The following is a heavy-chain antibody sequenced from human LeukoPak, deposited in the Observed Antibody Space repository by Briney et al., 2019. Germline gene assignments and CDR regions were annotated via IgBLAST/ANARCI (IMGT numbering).Heavy chain of an antibody. J-gene: IGHJ4*01. V-gene: IGHV3-23*01. D-gene: IGHD3-22*01. CDR3: AKKGSTYYYDSSXXPDY. CDR2: ISGSGGST. CDR1: GFTFSSYA. Sequence: GGSLRLSCAASGFTFSSYAMSWVRQAPGKGLEWVSAISGSGGSTYYADSVKGRFTISRDNSKNTLYLQMNSLRAEDTAVYYCAKKGSTYYYDSSXXPDYWGXXTLVIVS.